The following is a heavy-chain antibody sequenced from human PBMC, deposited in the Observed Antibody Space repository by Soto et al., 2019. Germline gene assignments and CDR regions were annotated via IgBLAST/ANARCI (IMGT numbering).Heavy chain of an antibody. CDR1: GFTFNNYA. CDR3: AKDTRYADYVGWFDS. J-gene: IGHJ5*01. Sequence: EVHLLESGGGLVQPGGSLRLSCTASGFTFNNYAMTWVRQAPGRGLEGVSGITASGGRTYYADSVKGRFTISRDNSKSTLYLQMTSLRADDTAVYYCAKDTRYADYVGWFDSWGQGTLVTVSS. CDR2: ITASGGRT. D-gene: IGHD4-17*01. V-gene: IGHV3-23*01.